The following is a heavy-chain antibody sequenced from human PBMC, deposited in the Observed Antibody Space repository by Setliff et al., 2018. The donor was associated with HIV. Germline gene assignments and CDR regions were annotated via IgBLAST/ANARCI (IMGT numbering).Heavy chain of an antibody. V-gene: IGHV1-46*01. Sequence: GASVKVSCKVSGGTFSTFAVTWVRQAPGQGLECMGMINPSGGGTSYAQKFQGRVTMTRDTSTSTVYMGLSSLRSEDTAVYYCATEGREKLALFDHWGLGILVTVSS. CDR3: ATEGREKLALFDH. CDR1: GGTFSTFA. CDR2: INPSGGGT. J-gene: IGHJ4*02. D-gene: IGHD6-6*01.